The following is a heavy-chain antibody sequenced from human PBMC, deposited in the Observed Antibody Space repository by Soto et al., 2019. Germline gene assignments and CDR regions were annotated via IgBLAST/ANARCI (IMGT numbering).Heavy chain of an antibody. CDR1: GGTFSSYA. D-gene: IGHD2-2*01. J-gene: IGHJ5*02. Sequence: GASVKVSCKASGGTFSSYAISCVRRAPGQVLEWMGGIIPIFGTANYAQKFQGRVTITADKSTSTAYMELSSLRSEDTAVYYCARDRADCSSTSCYHWFDPWGQGTLVTVSS. CDR2: IIPIFGTA. V-gene: IGHV1-69*06. CDR3: ARDRADCSSTSCYHWFDP.